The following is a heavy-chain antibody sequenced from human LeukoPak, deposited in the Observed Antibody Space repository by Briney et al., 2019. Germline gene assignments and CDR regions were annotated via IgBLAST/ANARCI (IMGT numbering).Heavy chain of an antibody. CDR3: ARAGGYYGSGSFLDY. D-gene: IGHD3-10*01. Sequence: KSSETLSLTRTVSRYDIKSVYYWGWIRQPPGKGLEWIGSIYHSGSTYYNASLKSRVTISMDTSRNKFSLNLNSVTAADTAVYYCARAGGYYGSGSFLDYWGQGLLVTVSS. CDR1: RYDIKSVYY. V-gene: IGHV4-38-2*02. CDR2: IYHSGST. J-gene: IGHJ4*02.